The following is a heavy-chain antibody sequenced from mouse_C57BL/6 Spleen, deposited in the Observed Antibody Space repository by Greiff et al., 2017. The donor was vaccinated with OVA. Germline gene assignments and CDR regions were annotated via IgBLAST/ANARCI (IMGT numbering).Heavy chain of an antibody. D-gene: IGHD2-1*01. Sequence: EVMLVESGGGLVQPKGSLKLSCAASGFSFNTYAMNWVRQAPGKGLEWVARIRSKSNNYATYYADSVKDRFTISRADSESMLYLQMHNLKTEDTAMYCCVRQRDGNSFAYWGQGTLVTVSA. CDR1: GFSFNTYA. CDR2: IRSKSNNYAT. V-gene: IGHV10-1*01. CDR3: VRQRDGNSFAY. J-gene: IGHJ3*01.